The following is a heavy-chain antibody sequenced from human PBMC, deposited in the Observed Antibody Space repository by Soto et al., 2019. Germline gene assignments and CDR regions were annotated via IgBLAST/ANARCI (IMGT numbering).Heavy chain of an antibody. J-gene: IGHJ6*02. CDR3: AKDGLRYYYYYGMDV. V-gene: IGHV3-9*01. D-gene: IGHD3-3*01. CDR1: VFTVSSYA. Sequence: PGGALRLSCAASVFTVSSYAMHWFRQAPGKGLEWVSGISWNSGSIGYADSVKGRFTISRDNAKNSLYLQMNSLRAEDTALYYCAKDGLRYYYYYGMDVWGQGTTVTVSS. CDR2: ISWNSGSI.